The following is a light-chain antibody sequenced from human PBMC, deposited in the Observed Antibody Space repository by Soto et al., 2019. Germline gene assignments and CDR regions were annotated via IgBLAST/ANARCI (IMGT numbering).Light chain of an antibody. V-gene: IGKV3-11*01. Sequence: EIVLTQSPATLSSFPGDGVTLSCRASQYINTRLAWYQHRPGQAPRLLIYQTSIRAAGIPARFSGSGSGTDFTLTISSLHPEDSATYYCQQSYSTPPTFGQGTKVDIK. CDR3: QQSYSTPPT. CDR2: QTS. J-gene: IGKJ1*01. CDR1: QYINTR.